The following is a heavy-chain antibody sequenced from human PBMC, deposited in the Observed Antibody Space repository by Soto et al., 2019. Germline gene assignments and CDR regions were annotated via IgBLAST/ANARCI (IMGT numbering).Heavy chain of an antibody. J-gene: IGHJ4*02. CDR3: ERARVTTPRFYDF. CDR1: GGSVSSETYY. CDR2: IYFNGRT. Sequence: PSETLSLTCTVSGGSVSSETYYWSWIRQPPGKGLEWLGYIYFNGRTTYNPSLKSRVTMSVDTSKNQFSLRLGSVTAADTAAYYCERARVTTPRFYDFWGQGIQVTVSS. V-gene: IGHV4-61*01. D-gene: IGHD2-21*02.